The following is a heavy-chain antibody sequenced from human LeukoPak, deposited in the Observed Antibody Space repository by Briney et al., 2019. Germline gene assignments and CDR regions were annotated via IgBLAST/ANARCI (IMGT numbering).Heavy chain of an antibody. J-gene: IGHJ6*03. Sequence: SETLSLTCTVSGGSISSYYWSWIRQPPGKGLEWVGYIYYSGSTDYNPSLKSRVTISVDTSKNQFSLKLSSVTAADTAVYYCARHGIGWRYYYYYMDVWGKGTTVSVSS. CDR1: GGSISSYY. CDR3: ARHGIGWRYYYYYMDV. D-gene: IGHD1-1*01. V-gene: IGHV4-59*08. CDR2: IYYSGST.